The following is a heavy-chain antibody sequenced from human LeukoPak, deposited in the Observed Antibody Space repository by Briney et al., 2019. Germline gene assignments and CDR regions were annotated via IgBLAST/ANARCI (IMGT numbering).Heavy chain of an antibody. CDR3: ARGVYDSGGYYHY. V-gene: IGHV3-48*03. Sequence: PGGSLRLSCAASGFTFSNYEMNWVRQAPGKGLEWVSYISSSGNTIYHADSVKGRFTISRDNAKNSLYLQMNSLRAEDTAVYYCARGVYDSGGYYHYWGQGTLVTVSS. CDR1: GFTFSNYE. CDR2: ISSSGNTI. J-gene: IGHJ4*02. D-gene: IGHD3-22*01.